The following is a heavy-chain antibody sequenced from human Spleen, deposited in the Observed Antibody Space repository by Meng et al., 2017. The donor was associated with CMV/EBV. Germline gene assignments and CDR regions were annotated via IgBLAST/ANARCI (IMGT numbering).Heavy chain of an antibody. D-gene: IGHD3-16*01. J-gene: IGHJ4*02. CDR3: ARASWAYFDH. CDR1: EFTFSSYA. Sequence: GESLKISCAASEFTFSSYAMSWVRQAPGRGLAWVSTISNSGGSTYYADSVKGRFTVSRDNSRNTLYLQMNSLRADDTAVYYCARASWAYFDHWGQGTLVTVSS. CDR2: ISNSGGST. V-gene: IGHV3-23*01.